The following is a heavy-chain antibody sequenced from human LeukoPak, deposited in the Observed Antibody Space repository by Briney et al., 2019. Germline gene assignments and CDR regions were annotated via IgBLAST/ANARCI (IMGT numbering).Heavy chain of an antibody. D-gene: IGHD3-10*01. CDR2: TYYGSKWYN. J-gene: IGHJ4*02. Sequence: SQTLSLTCAISGDSVSSNSAAWNWIRQSPSRGLEWLGRTYYGSKWYNDYAISVKSRMTINADTSKNQFSLQLNSVTPEDTAVYYCAKGRWALFDCWGQGTLVIVSS. CDR1: GDSVSSNSAA. V-gene: IGHV6-1*01. CDR3: AKGRWALFDC.